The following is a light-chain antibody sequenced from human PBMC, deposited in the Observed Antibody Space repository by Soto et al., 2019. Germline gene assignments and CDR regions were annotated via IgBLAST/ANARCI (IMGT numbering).Light chain of an antibody. CDR1: QAGTGNY. V-gene: IGKV3-20*01. Sequence: EVVLTQSPDTMSFSPGETATLACRASQAGTGNYLAWYQQKPGQAPSLLIYGTSNRATCTPDRFSGSRSVTDFTRTISRLGHEHCADYYCQWCGTPLRYTFRQGTTLQIQ. CDR2: GTS. J-gene: IGKJ2*01. CDR3: QWCGTPLRYT.